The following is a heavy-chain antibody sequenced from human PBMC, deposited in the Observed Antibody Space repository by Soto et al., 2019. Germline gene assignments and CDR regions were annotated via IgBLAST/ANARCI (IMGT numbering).Heavy chain of an antibody. J-gene: IGHJ4*02. D-gene: IGHD2-21*01. Sequence: QITLKESGPTLVKPTQTLTLTCTFSAFSLSTSGVGVGWIRQPPGKALEWLTFIYWDDDKRYSPSLKSRLTITTDTSKNPVVLTLTTMDPVETATYYCARLVAAGITYYFDSCGQGTLGTVSS. V-gene: IGHV2-5*02. CDR3: ARLVAAGITYYFDS. CDR2: IYWDDDK. CDR1: AFSLSTSGVG.